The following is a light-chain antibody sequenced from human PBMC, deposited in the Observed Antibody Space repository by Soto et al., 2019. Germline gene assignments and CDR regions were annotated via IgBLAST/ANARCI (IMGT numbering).Light chain of an antibody. CDR3: QQYSKWPPWT. CDR2: DAS. V-gene: IGKV1-5*01. J-gene: IGKJ1*01. CDR1: QSIRSW. Sequence: GDGVTITCRASQSIRSWLAWYQQKPGKAPKVLIYDASSLESGVPSRFSGSGSGTEFTLTISSLQPEDFAVYYCQQYSKWPPWTFGPGTKVDIK.